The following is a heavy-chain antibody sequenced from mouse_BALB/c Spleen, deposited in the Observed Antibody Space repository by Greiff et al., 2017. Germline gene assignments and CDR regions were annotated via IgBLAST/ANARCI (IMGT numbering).Heavy chain of an antibody. V-gene: IGHV1-7*01. CDR1: GYTFTSYW. CDR3: ARDYYGSSYDY. J-gene: IGHJ2*01. CDR2: INPSTGYT. Sequence: QVQLQQSGAELAKPGASVKMSCKASGYTFTSYWMHWVKQRPGQGLEWIGYINPSTGYTEYNQKFKDKATLTADKSSSTAYMQLSSLTSEASAVYYCARDYYGSSYDYWGQGTTLTVSS. D-gene: IGHD1-1*01.